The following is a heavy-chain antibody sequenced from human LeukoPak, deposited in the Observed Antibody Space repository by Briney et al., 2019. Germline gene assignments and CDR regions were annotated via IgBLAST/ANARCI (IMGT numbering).Heavy chain of an antibody. V-gene: IGHV4-34*01. D-gene: IGHD3-10*01. CDR2: INQSGST. J-gene: IGHJ5*02. Sequence: LETLSLTCALEGGSFCVFYWSSVPDPPGKGVEWSGEINQSGSTNYNSSLRSRVTVSLDTSKNHFSLNLGAVTAADTAVYYCARSHQVQSRGRWFDPWGQGTLVTVSS. CDR1: GGSFCVFY. CDR3: ARSHQVQSRGRWFDP.